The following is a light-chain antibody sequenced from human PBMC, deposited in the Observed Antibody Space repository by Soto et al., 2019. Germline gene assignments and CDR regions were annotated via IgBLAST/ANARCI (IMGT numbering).Light chain of an antibody. CDR1: QAITNN. Sequence: DIHLTQSPSSLSASVGDRVTITCRASQAITNNLAWYQQKPGNPRKLLIYEESTLHSGVPSRFSGRKVGTQFILTIDSLQPEDFATYYCQQVKSYPRTFGGGTKVEIK. J-gene: IGKJ4*01. V-gene: IGKV1-9*01. CDR3: QQVKSYPRT. CDR2: EES.